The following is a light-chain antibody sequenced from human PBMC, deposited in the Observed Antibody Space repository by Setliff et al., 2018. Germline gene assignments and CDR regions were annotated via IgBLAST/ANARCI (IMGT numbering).Light chain of an antibody. V-gene: IGLV1-44*01. CDR3: AAWDDILKAVV. CDR1: SSNIGTKT. Sequence: VLTQPPSASGTPGQRVTISCSGSSSNIGTKTVNWYQQLPGVAPKLLIHRDSQRPSGVPDRFSGSKSGTSASLAISGLLSEDEADYYCAAWDDILKAVVFGGGTKVTVL. CDR2: RDS. J-gene: IGLJ3*02.